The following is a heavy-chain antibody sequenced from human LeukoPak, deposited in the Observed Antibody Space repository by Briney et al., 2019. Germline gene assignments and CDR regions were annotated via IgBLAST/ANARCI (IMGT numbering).Heavy chain of an antibody. V-gene: IGHV3-23*01. CDR2: ISGSGGST. CDR1: GFTFSSYA. Sequence: GGSVRLSCAASGFTFSSYAMSWVRQVPGKGLEWVSAISGSGGSTYYADSVKGRITISRDNSKNTLYLQMNSLRAEDTAIYYCAKGPGKLVVVVSTFDYWGQGTLVTVSA. CDR3: AKGPGKLVVVVSTFDY. J-gene: IGHJ4*02. D-gene: IGHD2-21*01.